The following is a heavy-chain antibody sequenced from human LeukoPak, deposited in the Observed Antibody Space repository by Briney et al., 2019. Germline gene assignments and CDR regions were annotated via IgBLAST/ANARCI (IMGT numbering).Heavy chain of an antibody. CDR2: INPSGGST. J-gene: IGHJ6*03. CDR1: GYTFTSYY. Sequence: ASVKVSCKASGYTFTSYYMHWVRQAPGQGLEWMGIINPSGGSTSYAQKFQGRVTMTRDTSTSTVYMELSSLTSEDTAVYHCARGHGSYYYYMDVWGKGTTVTVSS. CDR3: ARGHGSYYYYMDV. V-gene: IGHV1-46*01. D-gene: IGHD3-10*01.